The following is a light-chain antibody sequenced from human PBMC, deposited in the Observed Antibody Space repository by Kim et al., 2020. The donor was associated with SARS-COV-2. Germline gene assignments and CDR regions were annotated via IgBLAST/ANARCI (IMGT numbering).Light chain of an antibody. V-gene: IGLV6-57*04. CDR1: SGSIASNY. CDR2: EDN. J-gene: IGLJ3*02. CDR3: QSYDSSINWV. Sequence: NFMLTQPHSVSESPGKTVTISCTRSSGSIASNYVQWYQQRPGSAPTTVIYEDNQRPSGVPDRFSGSIDSSSNSASLTISGLKTEDEADYYCQSYDSSINWVFGEGTQLTVL.